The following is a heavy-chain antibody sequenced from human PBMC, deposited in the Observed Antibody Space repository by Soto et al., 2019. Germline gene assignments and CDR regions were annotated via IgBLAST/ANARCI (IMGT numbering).Heavy chain of an antibody. CDR3: AKIPTVRTTVSYYYDYCMDV. V-gene: IGHV3-23*01. J-gene: IGHJ6*02. CDR1: GFTFSSYA. CDR2: ISGSGGST. D-gene: IGHD4-17*01. Sequence: GGSLRLSCAASGFTFSSYAMSWVRQAPGKGLEWVSAISGSGGSTYYADSVKGRFTISRDNSKNTLYLQMNNLRAEDTAVYYCAKIPTVRTTVSYYYDYCMDVWGQGTTVTVSS.